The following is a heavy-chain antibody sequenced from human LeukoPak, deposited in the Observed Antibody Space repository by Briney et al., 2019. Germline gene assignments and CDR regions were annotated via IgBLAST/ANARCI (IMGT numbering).Heavy chain of an antibody. CDR1: GYTFTSYG. Sequence: ASVKVSCKASGYTFTSYGISWVRQAPGQGLEWMGWISAYNGNTNYAQKLQGRVTMTTDTSTSTAYMELRSLRSDDTAVYYCARVWYCSSTSCYLEALFDYWGQGTLVTVSS. V-gene: IGHV1-18*01. CDR2: ISAYNGNT. CDR3: ARVWYCSSTSCYLEALFDY. D-gene: IGHD2-2*01. J-gene: IGHJ4*02.